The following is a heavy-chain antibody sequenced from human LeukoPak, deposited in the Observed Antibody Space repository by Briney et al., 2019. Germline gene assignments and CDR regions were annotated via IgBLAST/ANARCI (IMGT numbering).Heavy chain of an antibody. J-gene: IGHJ4*02. CDR2: ISDTGTS. CDR1: GGSISGYY. V-gene: IGHV4-59*01. CDR3: ARTRTYLDY. D-gene: IGHD1-7*01. Sequence: NPSETLSLTCIVSGGSISGYYWSWIRQPPGRGLEWIGYISDTGTSIYNPSLKNRLSTLVDTSKNHFYLNLTSVTAADTAIYYCARTRTYLDYWGQGALVTVSS.